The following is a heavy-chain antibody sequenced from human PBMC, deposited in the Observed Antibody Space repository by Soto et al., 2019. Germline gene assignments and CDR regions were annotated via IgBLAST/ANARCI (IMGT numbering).Heavy chain of an antibody. J-gene: IGHJ2*01. CDR2: ISWDGGTT. Sequence: EMQLEESGGVVVQPGGSLRLSCAASGFTFDDYTMHWVRQVPGKGLDWVSTISWDGGTTYYADSVKGRFTISRDNSKSSLYLQMNGLRTEDSAFYYCAKGGDYWYFDLWGRGTLATVSS. CDR3: AKGGDYWYFDL. V-gene: IGHV3-43*01. CDR1: GFTFDDYT. D-gene: IGHD3-16*01.